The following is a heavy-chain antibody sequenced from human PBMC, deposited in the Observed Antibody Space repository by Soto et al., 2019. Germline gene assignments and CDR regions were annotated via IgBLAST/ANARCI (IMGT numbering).Heavy chain of an antibody. Sequence: GGSLRLSCTASGFTFSSHAMTWVRQAPGKGLEWVSGLSDSGISIYYADSVKGRLTISRDNSKNTLYLQIHTLRAEDTAVYYCTTGLSNGYYNFDYWGQGTPVTVSS. V-gene: IGHV3-23*01. CDR1: GFTFSSHA. D-gene: IGHD3-22*01. J-gene: IGHJ4*02. CDR3: TTGLSNGYYNFDY. CDR2: LSDSGISI.